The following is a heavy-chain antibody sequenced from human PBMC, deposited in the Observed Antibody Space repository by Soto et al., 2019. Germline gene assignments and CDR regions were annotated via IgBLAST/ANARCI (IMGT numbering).Heavy chain of an antibody. CDR2: LLPILGTA. D-gene: IGHD3-10*01. CDR1: GGTFSKYA. J-gene: IGHJ3*02. V-gene: IGHV1-69*13. CDR3: ATSGLSSGSAFDI. Sequence: GASVKVSCKSSGGTFSKYAITWVRPAPVQGPEWMGELLPILGTAVYAQKFQGRVTITADEPTSTVYMELSSLRSQDTAVYYCATSGLSSGSAFDILAQGTMVTVSS.